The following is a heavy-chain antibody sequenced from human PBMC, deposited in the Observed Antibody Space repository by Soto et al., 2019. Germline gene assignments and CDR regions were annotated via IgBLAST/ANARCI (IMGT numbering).Heavy chain of an antibody. CDR3: ARDDNESYAQDL. CDR2: IWFDGSNK. J-gene: IGHJ5*02. V-gene: IGHV3-33*01. CDR1: GFNFSNYG. D-gene: IGHD3-16*01. Sequence: PGGSLRLSCAASGFNFSNYGMYWVRQAPGKGLEWVAVIWFDGSNKHYADSVKGRFTISRDNLKNTLYLQINRLRAEDTAVYYCARDDNESYAQDLWGQGTLVTVSS.